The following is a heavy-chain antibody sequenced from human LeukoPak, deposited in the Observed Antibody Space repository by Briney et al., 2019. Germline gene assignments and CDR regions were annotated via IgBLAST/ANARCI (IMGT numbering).Heavy chain of an antibody. J-gene: IGHJ4*02. CDR1: GYNFNSYW. V-gene: IGHV5-51*01. Sequence: PGGSLRLSCKGSGYNFNSYWIGWVRPMPGRGLEWMGIIYPGDSDTRYSPSFQGQVTISADKSISTAYLQWSSLKASDTAIYYCARHQIVGATRSPFDYWGQGTLVTVSS. CDR2: IYPGDSDT. CDR3: ARHQIVGATRSPFDY. D-gene: IGHD1-26*01.